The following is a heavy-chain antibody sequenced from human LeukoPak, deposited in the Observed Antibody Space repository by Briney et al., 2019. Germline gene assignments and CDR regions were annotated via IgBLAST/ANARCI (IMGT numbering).Heavy chain of an antibody. CDR3: AKDRNYYGSGSFLIYYYIGMNV. Sequence: PGRSLRLSCAASGFTFSSYGMHWVRQAPGKGLEWVADISYDGSNKYYADSVKGRFTISRDNSKNTLYLQMNSLRAEDTAVYYCAKDRNYYGSGSFLIYYYIGMNVCGKGSSVTVS. CDR1: GFTFSSYG. CDR2: ISYDGSNK. V-gene: IGHV3-30*18. J-gene: IGHJ6*01. D-gene: IGHD3-10*01.